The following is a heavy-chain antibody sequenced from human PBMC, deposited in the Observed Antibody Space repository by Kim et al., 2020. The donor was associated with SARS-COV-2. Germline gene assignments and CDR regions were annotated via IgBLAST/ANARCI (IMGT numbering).Heavy chain of an antibody. Sequence: ASVKVSCKASGYSFTSYGISWVRQAPGQGLEWMGWISAYNGNTNYAQKFQGRVTMTTGTSTSTAYMELRSLRSDDAAVYYCARETYYDILTGYYTPHGMDVGGQGTTVTVSS. J-gene: IGHJ6*02. D-gene: IGHD3-9*01. CDR2: ISAYNGNT. CDR1: GYSFTSYG. V-gene: IGHV1-18*04. CDR3: ARETYYDILTGYYTPHGMDV.